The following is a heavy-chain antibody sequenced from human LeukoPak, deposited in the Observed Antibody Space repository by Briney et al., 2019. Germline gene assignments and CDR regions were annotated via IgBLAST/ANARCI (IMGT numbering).Heavy chain of an antibody. CDR3: ARAGGSLTFDY. V-gene: IGHV3-21*01. Sequence: GGSLRLSCAASGFTFSDYYMNWVRQAPGKGLEWVSSISSSSSYIYYADSVKGRFTISRDNAKNSLYLQMNSLRAEDTAVYYCARAGGSLTFDYWGQGTLVTVSS. CDR1: GFTFSDYY. CDR2: ISSSSSYI. D-gene: IGHD1-26*01. J-gene: IGHJ4*02.